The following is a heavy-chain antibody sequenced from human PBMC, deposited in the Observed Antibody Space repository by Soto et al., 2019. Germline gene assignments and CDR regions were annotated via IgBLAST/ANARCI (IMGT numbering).Heavy chain of an antibody. CDR3: ARGVVVMGLEYYFDY. CDR2: ISYDGSNK. CDR1: GFTFSSYA. D-gene: IGHD3-22*01. J-gene: IGHJ4*02. Sequence: QVQLVESGGGVVQPGRSLRLSCAASGFTFSSYAMHWVRQAPGKGLEWVAVISYDGSNKYYADSVKGRFTISRDNSKNTLYLQMNSLRAEDTAVYYCARGVVVMGLEYYFDYWGQGTLVTVSS. V-gene: IGHV3-30-3*01.